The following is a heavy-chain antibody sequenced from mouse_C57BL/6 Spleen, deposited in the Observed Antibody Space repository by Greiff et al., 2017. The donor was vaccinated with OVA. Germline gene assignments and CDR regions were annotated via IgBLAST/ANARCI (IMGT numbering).Heavy chain of an antibody. V-gene: IGHV3-6*01. CDR3: ARGNYYGSSLYYAMDY. D-gene: IGHD1-1*01. CDR1: GYSITSGYY. Sequence: EVQLVESGPGLVKPSQSLSLTCSVTGYSITSGYYWNWIRQFPGNKLEWMGYISYDGSNNYNPSLKNRISITRDTSKNQFFLKLNSVTTEDTATYYCARGNYYGSSLYYAMDYWGQGTSVTVSS. CDR2: ISYDGSN. J-gene: IGHJ4*01.